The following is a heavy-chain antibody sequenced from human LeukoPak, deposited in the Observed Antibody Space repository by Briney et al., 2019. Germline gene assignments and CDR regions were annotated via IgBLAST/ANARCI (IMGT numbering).Heavy chain of an antibody. Sequence: PGGSLRLSCAASGFTFSSYSMNWVRQAPGKGLEWVSSISSSSYIYYADSVKGRFTISRDNAKNSLYLQMNSLRAEDTAVYYCARESRVGGDAFGIWGQGTMVTVSS. CDR3: ARESRVGGDAFGI. CDR1: GFTFSSYS. J-gene: IGHJ3*02. D-gene: IGHD1-26*01. V-gene: IGHV3-21*01. CDR2: ISSSSYI.